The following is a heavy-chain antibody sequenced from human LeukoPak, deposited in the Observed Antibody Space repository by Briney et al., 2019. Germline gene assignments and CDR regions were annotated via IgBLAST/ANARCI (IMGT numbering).Heavy chain of an antibody. CDR2: FDPEDGET. D-gene: IGHD3-3*01. CDR1: GYTLTELS. V-gene: IGHV1-24*01. Sequence: ASVKVSCKVSGYTLTELSMHWVRQAPGKGLEWMGGFDPEDGETIYAQKFQGRVTMTEDTSTDTAYMELSSLRPEDTAVYYCATNRLTIFGVVAGFDPWGQGTLVTVSS. CDR3: ATNRLTIFGVVAGFDP. J-gene: IGHJ5*02.